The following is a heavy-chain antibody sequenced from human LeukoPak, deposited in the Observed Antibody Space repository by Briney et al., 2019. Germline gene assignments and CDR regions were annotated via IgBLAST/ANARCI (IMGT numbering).Heavy chain of an antibody. CDR1: GFTFDDYA. J-gene: IGHJ6*02. D-gene: IGHD2-15*01. Sequence: GRSLRLSCAASGFTFDDYAMHWVRQAPGKGLEWVSTINWNSGNIGYADSVKGRFTISRDNAKNSLFLQMNSLRTEDTALYYCAKGGHPTRYYYGMDVWGQGTTVTVSS. CDR2: INWNSGNI. CDR3: AKGGHPTRYYYGMDV. V-gene: IGHV3-9*01.